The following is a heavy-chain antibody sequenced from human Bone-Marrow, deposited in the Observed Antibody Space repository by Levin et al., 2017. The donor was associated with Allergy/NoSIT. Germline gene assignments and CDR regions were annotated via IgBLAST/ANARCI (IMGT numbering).Heavy chain of an antibody. V-gene: IGHV4-38-2*01. J-gene: IGHJ5*02. CDR2: IYHSGNT. D-gene: IGHD6-19*01. CDR1: GYSICNGYY. Sequence: SQTLSLTCAVSGYSICNGYYWGWIRQPPGMGLEWIGSIYHSGNTYYNPSPKSRVTISLDTSQNQLSLKTTSVIAADTAVYYGARVHWPVAGTGWFDAWGQGTLVTVSS. CDR3: ARVHWPVAGTGWFDA.